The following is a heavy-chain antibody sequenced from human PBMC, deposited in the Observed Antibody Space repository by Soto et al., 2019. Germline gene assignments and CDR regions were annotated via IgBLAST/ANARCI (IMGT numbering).Heavy chain of an antibody. CDR1: RGSVSGYH. Sequence: XXTLSLSCNVSRGSVSGYHWSWIRQPPGNVLEWIGYVNKNGNTDYXXSLESRVXXSVETSRKQISLYLTSVTAADTAIYYCAATPRYWGQGTLVTVPQ. D-gene: IGHD1-26*01. V-gene: IGHV4-59*02. CDR2: VNKNGNT. J-gene: IGHJ4*02. CDR3: AATPRY.